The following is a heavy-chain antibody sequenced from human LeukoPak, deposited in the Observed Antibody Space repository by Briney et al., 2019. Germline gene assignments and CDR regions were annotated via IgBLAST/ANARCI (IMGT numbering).Heavy chain of an antibody. CDR3: ATGRVGATGLGAFDN. CDR1: GHTFTGYY. D-gene: IGHD1-26*01. V-gene: IGHV1-2*02. CDR2: INPNSGGT. Sequence: ASVKVPCKACGHTFTGYYMLWVRQAPGQGREWLVWINPNSGGTNYAQKFQGRVTMTRDTSISTAYMEPSRLRSDDTAVYYCATGRVGATGLGAFDNWGQGTMVTVSS. J-gene: IGHJ3*02.